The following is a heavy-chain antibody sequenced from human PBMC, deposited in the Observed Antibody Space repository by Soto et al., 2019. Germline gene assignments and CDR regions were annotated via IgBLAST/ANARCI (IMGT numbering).Heavy chain of an antibody. CDR2: IIPILGIA. Sequence: QVQLVQSGAEVKKPGSSVKVSCKGSGGTFSSYTISWVRQAPGQGLEWMGRIIPILGIANYAQKFQGRVTITADKSTSTAYMELSSLRSEDTAVYYCARFRGSYGMDVWGQGTTVTVSS. CDR1: GGTFSSYT. D-gene: IGHD3-10*01. V-gene: IGHV1-69*02. J-gene: IGHJ6*02. CDR3: ARFRGSYGMDV.